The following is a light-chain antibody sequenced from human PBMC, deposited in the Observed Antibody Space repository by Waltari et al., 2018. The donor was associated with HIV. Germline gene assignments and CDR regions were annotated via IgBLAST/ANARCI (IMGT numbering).Light chain of an antibody. J-gene: IGKJ2*01. CDR1: LKIRARS. V-gene: IGKV3-20*01. Sequence: EIVLTQSPGTLSLSPGERVSLSCMASLKIRARSVAWYQEQHGQSPRLLIFGATSRATGISDRFSGSGSGTDFTLSISRLEPEDFAVYYCHQYGASPYTFGQGTKLEIK. CDR2: GAT. CDR3: HQYGASPYT.